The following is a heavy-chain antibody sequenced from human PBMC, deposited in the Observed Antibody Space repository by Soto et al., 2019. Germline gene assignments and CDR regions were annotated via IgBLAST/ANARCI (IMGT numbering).Heavy chain of an antibody. D-gene: IGHD2-15*01. CDR2: INHSGST. CDR3: ARGLPPRQYCSGGSCYSGLGSGSFDI. CDR1: GGSFSGYY. Sequence: SETLSLTCAVYGGSFSGYYWSWIRQPPGKGLEWIGEINHSGSTNYNPPLKSRVTISVDTSKNQFSLKLSPVTAADTAVYYWARGLPPRQYCSGGSCYSGLGSGSFDIWGQGTMVTVSS. V-gene: IGHV4-34*01. J-gene: IGHJ3*02.